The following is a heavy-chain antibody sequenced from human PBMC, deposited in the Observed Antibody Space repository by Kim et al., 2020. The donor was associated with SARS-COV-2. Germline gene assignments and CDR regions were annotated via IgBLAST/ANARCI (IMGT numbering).Heavy chain of an antibody. CDR3: ARLSGRGYS. D-gene: IGHD5-18*01. J-gene: IGHJ4*02. V-gene: IGHV5-10-1*01. CDR2: YT. Sequence: YTNYSPSFQGHVTISADKSISTAYLQWSSLKASDTAMYYCARLSGRGYSWGQGTLVTVSS.